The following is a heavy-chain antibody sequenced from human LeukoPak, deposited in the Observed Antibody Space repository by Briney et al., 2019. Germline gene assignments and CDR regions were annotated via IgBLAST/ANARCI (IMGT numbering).Heavy chain of an antibody. CDR1: GCTFSSYA. CDR3: ARLYYYGMDV. CDR2: ISSSRSHI. J-gene: IGHJ6*01. V-gene: IGHV3-21*05. Sequence: AGSLTLSCAASGCTFSSYAMSWVRQAPAKGLEWVSYISSSRSHIYYADSVKGRFNISRDNAKNSLYLQMTSLRDEDMAVYYCARLYYYGMDVWGQGTTVTVSS.